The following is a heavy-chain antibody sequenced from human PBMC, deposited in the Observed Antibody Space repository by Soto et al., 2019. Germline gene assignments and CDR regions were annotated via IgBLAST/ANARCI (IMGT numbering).Heavy chain of an antibody. D-gene: IGHD6-13*01. V-gene: IGHV4-31*03. CDR2: IYYSGST. J-gene: IGHJ5*02. CDR3: ARVASSSWYWFDP. Sequence: TLSLTCTVSGGSIRSGSHYWSWIRQHPGKGLEWIGYIYYSGSTYYNPSLKSRITISISTSKNQFSLKLTSVTAADTAVYYCARVASSSWYWFDPWGQGTLVTVSS. CDR1: GGSIRSGSHY.